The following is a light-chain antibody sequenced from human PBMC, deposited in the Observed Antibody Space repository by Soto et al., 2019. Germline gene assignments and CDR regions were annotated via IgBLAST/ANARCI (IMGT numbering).Light chain of an antibody. Sequence: QSVLTQPPSASGTPGQRVTISCSGGSSNIGSNTVNWYQQLPGTAPKLLIYSNNQRPSGVPDRFSVSKSGNTASLTISGLQAEDEADYYCSSYTSSSTRVFGTGTKLTVL. CDR2: SNN. CDR3: SSYTSSSTRV. CDR1: SSNIGSNT. J-gene: IGLJ1*01. V-gene: IGLV1-44*01.